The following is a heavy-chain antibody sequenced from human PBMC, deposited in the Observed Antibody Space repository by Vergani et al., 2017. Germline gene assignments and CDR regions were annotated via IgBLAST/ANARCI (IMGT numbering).Heavy chain of an antibody. V-gene: IGHV4-34*01. D-gene: IGHD1-26*01. CDR1: GGSFSGYY. CDR3: ARGLTTSTNFDY. CDR2: INHSGST. J-gene: IGHJ4*02. Sequence: QVQLQQWGAGLLKPSETLSLTCAVYGGSFSGYYWSWIRQPPGKGLEWIGEINHSGSTNYNPSLKSRVTISVDRSKNQFSLKLSSVTAADTAVYYCARGLTTSTNFDYWGQGTLVTVSS.